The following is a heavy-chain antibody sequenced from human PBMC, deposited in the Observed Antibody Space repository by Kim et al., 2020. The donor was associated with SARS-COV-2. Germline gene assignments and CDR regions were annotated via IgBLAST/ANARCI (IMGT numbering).Heavy chain of an antibody. CDR3: ARGSRGYYGSGAPGY. J-gene: IGHJ4*02. CDR1: GGSFSGYY. Sequence: SETLSLTCAVYGGSFSGYYWSWIRQPPGKGLEWIGEINHSGSTNYNPSLKSRVTISVDTSKNQFSLKLSSVTTADTAVYYCARGSRGYYGSGAPGYWGQGTLVTVSS. CDR2: INHSGST. D-gene: IGHD3-10*01. V-gene: IGHV4-34*01.